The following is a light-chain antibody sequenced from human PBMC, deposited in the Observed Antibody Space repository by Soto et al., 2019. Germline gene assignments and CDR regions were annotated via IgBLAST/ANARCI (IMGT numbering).Light chain of an antibody. CDR2: DVS. V-gene: IGLV2-14*01. Sequence: QSVLTQPASVSGSPGQSITISCTGTSSDVGDYNYVSWYQQHPGKAPKVMIYDVSNRPSGVSNRFSGSKSGNTASLTISGLQAEDEADYYCSSYTSSSTLVFGTGTKLPS. CDR3: SSYTSSSTLV. J-gene: IGLJ1*01. CDR1: SSDVGDYNY.